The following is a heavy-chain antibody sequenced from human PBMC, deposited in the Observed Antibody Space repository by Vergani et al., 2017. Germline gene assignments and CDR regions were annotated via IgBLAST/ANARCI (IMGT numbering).Heavy chain of an antibody. CDR1: GFPFSSYS. CDR3: ARRIAAAGAFDM. Sequence: EVQLVESGGGLVKPGGSLRLSCAASGFPFSSYSMNWVRQAPGKGLEWVSSISSSSSYIYYADSVKGRFTISRDNAKNSLYLQMNSLRAEDTAVYYCARRIAAAGAFDMWGQGTMVTVSS. D-gene: IGHD6-13*01. V-gene: IGHV3-21*01. CDR2: ISSSSSYI. J-gene: IGHJ3*02.